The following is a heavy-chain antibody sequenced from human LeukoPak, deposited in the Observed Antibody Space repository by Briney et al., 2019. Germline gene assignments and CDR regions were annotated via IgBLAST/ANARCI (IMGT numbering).Heavy chain of an antibody. CDR3: AREPTSGREPTSGRPLDY. J-gene: IGHJ4*02. CDR2: MYSTGSN. Sequence: SETLSLTCTVSGGSISGYFWAWIRQPPGKGLEWIGRMYSTGSNNYNPSLKSRVTMSLDTSKNHFSLNLTSVTAADTAVYYCAREPTSGREPTSGRPLDYWGQGTLVTVSS. D-gene: IGHD5-12*01. CDR1: GGSISGYF. V-gene: IGHV4-4*07.